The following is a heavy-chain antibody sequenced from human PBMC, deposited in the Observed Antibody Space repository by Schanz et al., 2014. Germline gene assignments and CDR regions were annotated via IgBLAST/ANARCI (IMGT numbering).Heavy chain of an antibody. CDR3: ARGGPAYYFDD. Sequence: VQLVESGGGLIQPGGSLRLSCAASGFNFNNFAMSWVRQAPGKGLEWVAVIWYDGSNKYYADSVKGRFTISRDNSKNTVYIQMNSLRAEDTAVYYCARGGPAYYFDDWGQGTLVTVSS. V-gene: IGHV3-33*08. J-gene: IGHJ4*02. CDR2: IWYDGSNK. CDR1: GFNFNNFA.